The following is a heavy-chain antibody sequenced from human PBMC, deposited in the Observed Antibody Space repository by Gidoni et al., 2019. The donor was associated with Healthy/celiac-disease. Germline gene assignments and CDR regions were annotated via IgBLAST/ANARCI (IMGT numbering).Heavy chain of an antibody. V-gene: IGHV1-2*02. Sequence: QVQLVQSGAEVKKPGASVKVSCKASGYTFTGYYMHWVRQAPGQGFEWMGWINPNSGGTNYAQKFQGRVTMTRDTSISTAYMELSRLRSDDTAVYYCARPLLPIQLWFDAGDSFDYWGQGTLVTVSS. D-gene: IGHD5-18*01. CDR2: INPNSGGT. CDR3: ARPLLPIQLWFDAGDSFDY. CDR1: GYTFTGYY. J-gene: IGHJ4*02.